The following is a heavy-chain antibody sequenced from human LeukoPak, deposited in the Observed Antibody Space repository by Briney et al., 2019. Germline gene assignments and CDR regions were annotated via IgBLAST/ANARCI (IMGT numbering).Heavy chain of an antibody. CDR3: ARNATVTTLKRAFNWFDP. J-gene: IGHJ5*02. CDR1: GGSISSSSYY. V-gene: IGHV4-39*01. D-gene: IGHD4-17*01. CDR2: IYYSGST. Sequence: SETLSLTCTVSGGSISSSSYYWGWIRQPPGEGLEWIGSIYYSGSTHYNPSLKSRVSISVDTSKNQFSLKLSSVTAADTAVYYCARNATVTTLKRAFNWFDPWGQGTLVTVSS.